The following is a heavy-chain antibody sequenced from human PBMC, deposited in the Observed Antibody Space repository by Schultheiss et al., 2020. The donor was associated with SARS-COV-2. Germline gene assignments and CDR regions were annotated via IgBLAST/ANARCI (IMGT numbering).Heavy chain of an antibody. D-gene: IGHD5-18*01. CDR2: IYYSGST. CDR1: GGSISSYY. Sequence: SETLSLTCTVSGGSISSYYWSWIRQPPGKGLEWIGYIYYSGSTNYNPSLKSRVTISVDTSKNQFSLKLSSVTAADTAAYYCARERLTAIPGAIQLWDIGNWGQGTLVTVSS. J-gene: IGHJ4*02. V-gene: IGHV4-59*12. CDR3: ARERLTAIPGAIQLWDIGN.